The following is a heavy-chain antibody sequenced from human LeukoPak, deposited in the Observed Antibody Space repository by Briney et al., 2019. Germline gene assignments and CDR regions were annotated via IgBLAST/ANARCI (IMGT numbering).Heavy chain of an antibody. CDR1: GGSISRYY. J-gene: IGHJ4*02. Sequence: SETLSLTCTVSGGSISRYYWSWIRQPPGKELEWIGYIYYSGSTSYNPSLEGRIAMSVDTSKNQFSLKLTSMTAADTAPYYCARHANSGTFPLDYWGQGTLVTVSS. D-gene: IGHD3-10*01. CDR2: IYYSGST. V-gene: IGHV4-59*08. CDR3: ARHANSGTFPLDY.